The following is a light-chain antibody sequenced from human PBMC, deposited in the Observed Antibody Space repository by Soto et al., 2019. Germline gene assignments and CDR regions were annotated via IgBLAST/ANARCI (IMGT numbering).Light chain of an antibody. Sequence: QSVLTQPPSASATPGQTITISCTGTRSNIGNNIVTWYQQLPGAAPKVVVYRTKQRPSGVPERFSGSKSGTAASLAITGLQPEDEADYSCGAWDDTGRGSWVFGGGTK. CDR1: RSNIGNNI. J-gene: IGLJ3*02. CDR3: GAWDDTGRGSWV. V-gene: IGLV1-44*01. CDR2: RTK.